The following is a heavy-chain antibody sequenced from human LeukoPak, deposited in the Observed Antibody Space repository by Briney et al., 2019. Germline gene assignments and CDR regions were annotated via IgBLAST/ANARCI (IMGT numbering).Heavy chain of an antibody. Sequence: SEILSLTCTVSGGSISSYYWSWIRQPPGKGLEWIGYIYYSGSTNYNPSLKSRVTISVDTSKNQFSLKLSSVTAADTAVYYCARVVTFSGWYGYFDYWGQGTLVTVSS. CDR1: GGSISSYY. V-gene: IGHV4-59*01. D-gene: IGHD6-19*01. J-gene: IGHJ4*02. CDR3: ARVVTFSGWYGYFDY. CDR2: IYYSGST.